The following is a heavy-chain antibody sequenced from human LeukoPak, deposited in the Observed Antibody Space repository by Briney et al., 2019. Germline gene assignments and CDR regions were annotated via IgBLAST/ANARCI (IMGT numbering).Heavy chain of an antibody. Sequence: GDSLKISCKGSGYIFTSYWIGWVRQMPGKGLEWMGIIYPGDSDTRYSPSFRGQFTISADKSISTAYLQWSSLKTSDTAMYYCARHVEDSSSSGMDVWGQGTTVTVSS. CDR3: ARHVEDSSSSGMDV. D-gene: IGHD6-6*01. CDR1: GYIFTSYW. V-gene: IGHV5-51*01. CDR2: IYPGDSDT. J-gene: IGHJ6*02.